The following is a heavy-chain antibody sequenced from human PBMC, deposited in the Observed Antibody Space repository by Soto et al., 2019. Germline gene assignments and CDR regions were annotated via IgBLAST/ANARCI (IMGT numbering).Heavy chain of an antibody. J-gene: IGHJ6*02. Sequence: QVQLVQSGAEVKKPGSSVKVSCKASGGTFRSYAISGVRQAPGQGLEWMGGIIPIFGTANYAQKFQGRVTITAHESTSTAYLELSSLRSEDTAVYYSARDRSAMYYYGMDVWGQGTTVTVSS. CDR1: GGTFRSYA. D-gene: IGHD6-25*01. CDR3: ARDRSAMYYYGMDV. CDR2: IIPIFGTA. V-gene: IGHV1-69*12.